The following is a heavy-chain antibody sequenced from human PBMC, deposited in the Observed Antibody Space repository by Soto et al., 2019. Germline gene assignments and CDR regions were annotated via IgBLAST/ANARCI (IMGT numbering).Heavy chain of an antibody. CDR3: AGDFGLASYSFDY. CDR2: IYNSGRT. Sequence: SETLSLTCAVSGGSVSSDVYAWSWIRQPPGKGLEWIGYIYNSGRTVYNPSLESRATISLDRSKNQFSLKLTSVTAADTAVYYCAGDFGLASYSFDYWGRGTLVTVSS. J-gene: IGHJ4*02. V-gene: IGHV4-30-2*01. D-gene: IGHD1-26*01. CDR1: GGSVSSDVYA.